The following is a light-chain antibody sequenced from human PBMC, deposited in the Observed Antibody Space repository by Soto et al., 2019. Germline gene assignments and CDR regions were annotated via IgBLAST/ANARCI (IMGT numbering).Light chain of an antibody. CDR1: SRDVAVYSY. CDR2: DVT. Sequence: QSVLTQPRSVSGSPGQSVTISCTGTSRDVAVYSYVSWHQQHPGKAPKLLIYDVTKRPSGVPDRFSGSKSGNTAALTISGLQAEDEADDFCSSYAGSYTWIFGSGTKVTVL. CDR3: SSYAGSYTWI. J-gene: IGLJ1*01. V-gene: IGLV2-11*01.